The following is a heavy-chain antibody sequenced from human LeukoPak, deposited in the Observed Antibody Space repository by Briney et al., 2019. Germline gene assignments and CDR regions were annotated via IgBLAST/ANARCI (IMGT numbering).Heavy chain of an antibody. CDR2: INHSGST. Sequence: PSETLSLTCSVYGGSFSGYFWSWIRQPPGKGLEWIGEINHSGSTNYNPSLKTRVTISVDTSKNQFSLKLSSVTAADTAVYYCARRLLGYCSGGSRYSGYFQHWGQGTLVTVSS. D-gene: IGHD2-15*01. CDR3: ARRLLGYCSGGSRYSGYFQH. V-gene: IGHV4-34*01. J-gene: IGHJ1*01. CDR1: GGSFSGYF.